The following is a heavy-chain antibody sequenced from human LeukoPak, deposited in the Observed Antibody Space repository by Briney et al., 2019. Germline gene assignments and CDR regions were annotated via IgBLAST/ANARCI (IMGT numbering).Heavy chain of an antibody. CDR2: IYYSGST. V-gene: IGHV4-4*02. Sequence: SETLSLTCAVSGGSISSSNWWSWVRQPPGKGLEWIGEIYYSGSTKYNPSLKSRVTISVDKSRNQFSLKLSSVTAADTAVYYCARDRGYCDGGSCYVFDYWGQGTLVTVSS. CDR3: ARDRGYCDGGSCYVFDY. J-gene: IGHJ4*02. D-gene: IGHD2-15*01. CDR1: GGSISSSNW.